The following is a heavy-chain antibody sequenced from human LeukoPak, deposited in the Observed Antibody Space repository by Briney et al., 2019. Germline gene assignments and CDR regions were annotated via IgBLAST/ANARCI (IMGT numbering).Heavy chain of an antibody. V-gene: IGHV4-34*01. D-gene: IGHD3-10*01. CDR1: GGSFSGYY. J-gene: IGHJ6*04. CDR2: INHSGST. CDR3: ARAPSLYGSGSYYTPYDYYGMDV. Sequence: SETLSLTCAVYGGSFSGYYWSWIRQPPGKGLEWMGEINHSGSTNYNPSLKSRVTISVYTSKNQFSLKLSSVTAADTAVYYCARAPSLYGSGSYYTPYDYYGMDVWGKGTTVTVSS.